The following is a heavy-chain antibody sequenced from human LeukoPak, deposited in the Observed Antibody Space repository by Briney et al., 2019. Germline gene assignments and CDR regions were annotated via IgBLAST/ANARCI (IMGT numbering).Heavy chain of an antibody. V-gene: IGHV4-34*01. CDR3: ARFWRAWFDP. Sequence: SETLSLTCAVYGGSFSGYYWSWIRQPPGKGLEWIGEINHSGSTNYNPSLKSRVTISVDTSKNQFSPKLSSVTAADTAMYYCARFWRAWFDPWGQGTLVTVSS. CDR2: INHSGST. D-gene: IGHD3-3*01. CDR1: GGSFSGYY. J-gene: IGHJ5*02.